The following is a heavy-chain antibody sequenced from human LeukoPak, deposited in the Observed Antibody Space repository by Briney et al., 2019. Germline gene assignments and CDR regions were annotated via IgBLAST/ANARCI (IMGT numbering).Heavy chain of an antibody. CDR3: ATGIAVAAFDY. CDR2: VSSNGDST. D-gene: IGHD6-19*01. J-gene: IGHJ4*02. V-gene: IGHV3-64*01. CDR1: GFTFSSYA. Sequence: GGSLRLSCAASGFTFSSYAMHWVRQAPGKGLEYVAGVSSNGDSTDYANSVKGRFTISRDNSKNTLYLQMGSLRSEDMAVFYCATGIAVAAFDYWGQGTLVTVSS.